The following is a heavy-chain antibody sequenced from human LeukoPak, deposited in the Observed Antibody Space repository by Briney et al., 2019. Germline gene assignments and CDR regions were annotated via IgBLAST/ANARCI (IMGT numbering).Heavy chain of an antibody. D-gene: IGHD5-18*01. Sequence: SETLSLTCAVSGVSISSGGYSWSWIRQPPGKGLEWIGYIYHSGSTYYNPSLKSRVTISVDRSKNQFSLKLSSVTAADTAVYYCARAGLVDTAMAFDYWGQGTLVTVSS. CDR2: IYHSGST. V-gene: IGHV4-30-2*01. J-gene: IGHJ4*02. CDR3: ARAGLVDTAMAFDY. CDR1: GVSISSGGYS.